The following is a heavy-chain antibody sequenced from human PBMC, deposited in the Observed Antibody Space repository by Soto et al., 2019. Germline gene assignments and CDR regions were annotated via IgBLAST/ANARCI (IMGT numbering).Heavy chain of an antibody. V-gene: IGHV3-53*01. Sequence: GGSLRLSCAVSGFSVSSSHMNWVRQAPGKGLEWVSVIYSGGSTCYAVSVKGRFTISRDNAKNTLYLQMNSLRAEDTAVYYCARDPTYFYDSSGYYDYWGQGTLVTVSS. D-gene: IGHD3-22*01. CDR1: GFSVSSSH. CDR2: IYSGGST. CDR3: ARDPTYFYDSSGYYDY. J-gene: IGHJ4*02.